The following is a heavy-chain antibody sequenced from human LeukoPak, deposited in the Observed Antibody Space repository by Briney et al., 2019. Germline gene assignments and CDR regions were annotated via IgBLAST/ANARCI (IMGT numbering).Heavy chain of an antibody. CDR3: ARVYRGALDY. CDR1: GFTFGNYD. V-gene: IGHV3-23*05. D-gene: IGHD1-26*01. J-gene: IGHJ4*02. Sequence: GGSLRLSCAVSGFTFGNYDMNWVRQAPGKGLEWVSAIDSGATNTYYADFVKGRFTISRDNSRNTLYLQMDSLRAEDTAVYYCARVYRGALDYWGQGTLVTVSS. CDR2: IDSGATNT.